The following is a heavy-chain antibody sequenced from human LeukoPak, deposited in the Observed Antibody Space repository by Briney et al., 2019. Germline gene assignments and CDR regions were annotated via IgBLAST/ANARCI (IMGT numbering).Heavy chain of an antibody. D-gene: IGHD3-22*01. CDR2: ISYDGFSK. CDR1: RFTFSNYI. Sequence: GGSLRLSCAGSRFTFSNYIFHWVRQAPGKGLEWAAAISYDGFSKYYADSVKGRFTISRDDSRSTVDLHLSSLGPDDTAVYYCAREGHTSGYCGSFDNWGQGTAVAVAS. CDR3: AREGHTSGYCGSFDN. V-gene: IGHV3-33*05. J-gene: IGHJ4*03.